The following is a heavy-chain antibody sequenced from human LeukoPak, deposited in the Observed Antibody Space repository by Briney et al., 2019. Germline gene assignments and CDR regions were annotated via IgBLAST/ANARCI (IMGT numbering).Heavy chain of an antibody. D-gene: IGHD3-3*01. V-gene: IGHV1-2*06. Sequence: ASVKVSCKASGYTFTDYYVHWVRQAPGQGLEWMGRINPNSGGTNYAQNFQGRVTMTRDTSISTAYMELSRLRSDDTAVYYCARDRSSYYYLGLYWGQGTLVTVSS. CDR3: ARDRSSYYYLGLY. CDR1: GYTFTDYY. J-gene: IGHJ4*02. CDR2: INPNSGGT.